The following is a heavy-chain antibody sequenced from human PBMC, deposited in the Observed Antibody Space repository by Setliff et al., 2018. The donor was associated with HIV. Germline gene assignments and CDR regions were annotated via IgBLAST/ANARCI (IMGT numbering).Heavy chain of an antibody. D-gene: IGHD2-2*02. V-gene: IGHV1-69*13. CDR3: ARVRGRQPLLYVGYMDV. CDR2: IIPIFDTA. Sequence: SVKVSCKASGGTFGSYAISWVRQAPGQGLEWMGGIIPIFDTAKYAQKFQGRVTITADESTTTAYMELSSLRSEDTAVYYCARVRGRQPLLYVGYMDVWGKGTTVT. J-gene: IGHJ6*03. CDR1: GGTFGSYA.